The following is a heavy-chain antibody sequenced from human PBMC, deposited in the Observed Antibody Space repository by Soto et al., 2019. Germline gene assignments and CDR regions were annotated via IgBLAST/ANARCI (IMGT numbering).Heavy chain of an antibody. Sequence: PGGSLRLSCAASGFTFSSYGMHWVRQAPGKGLEWVAVISYDGSNKYYADSVKGRFTISRDNSKNTLYLQMNSLRAEDTAVYYCAKDYTMVRGVAYGMDVWVQGTTVTVSS. V-gene: IGHV3-30*18. CDR1: GFTFSSYG. J-gene: IGHJ6*02. CDR3: AKDYTMVRGVAYGMDV. CDR2: ISYDGSNK. D-gene: IGHD3-10*01.